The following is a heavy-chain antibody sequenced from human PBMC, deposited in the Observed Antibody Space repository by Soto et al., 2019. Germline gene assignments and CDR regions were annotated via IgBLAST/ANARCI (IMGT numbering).Heavy chain of an antibody. V-gene: IGHV1-18*01. J-gene: IGHJ5*02. D-gene: IGHD6-19*01. Sequence: QVQLVQSGAEVKKPGASVKVSCKDSGYTFTSYGISWVRQAPGQGLEWMGWISAYIGNTNDAQKRQGRVTLTTDTSTSTAYMEQRSLRSDDTAVYDCARVKASGWLTWLDPWGQGTLVTVSS. CDR1: GYTFTSYG. CDR2: ISAYIGNT. CDR3: ARVKASGWLTWLDP.